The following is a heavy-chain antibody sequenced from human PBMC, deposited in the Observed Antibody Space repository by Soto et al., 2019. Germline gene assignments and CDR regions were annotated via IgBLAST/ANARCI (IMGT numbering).Heavy chain of an antibody. D-gene: IGHD2-21*02. CDR1: GGSISGFY. Sequence: PSETLSRTCTISGGSISGFYWGWIRQPPGKGLEWIGNIYYSGSANYDPSLRSRVTISLNTSKNQFSLNLNSVTAADTAIYYCARWTYCGGDCYWLDFWGQGTLVTVSS. J-gene: IGHJ4*02. V-gene: IGHV4-59*01. CDR2: IYYSGSA. CDR3: ARWTYCGGDCYWLDF.